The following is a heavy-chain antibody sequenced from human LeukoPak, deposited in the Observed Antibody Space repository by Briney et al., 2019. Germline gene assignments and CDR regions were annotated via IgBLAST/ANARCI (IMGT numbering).Heavy chain of an antibody. CDR2: IYTSGST. J-gene: IGHJ4*02. Sequence: SETLSLTCTVSGDSISSYYWSWIRQPAGKGLEWIGRIYTSGSTNYNPSLNSRVTMSVDTSKNQFSLKLTSVTAADTAVYYCAAASQLWLIDQWGQGTLVVVSS. CDR1: GDSISSYY. V-gene: IGHV4-4*07. CDR3: AAASQLWLIDQ. D-gene: IGHD3-10*01.